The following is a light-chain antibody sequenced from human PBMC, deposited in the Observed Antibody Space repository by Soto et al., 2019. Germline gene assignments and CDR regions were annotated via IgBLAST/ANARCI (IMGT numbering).Light chain of an antibody. CDR3: HHYAST. J-gene: IGKJ1*01. V-gene: IGKV3-20*01. CDR2: GAS. Sequence: VLTQSPGTLSLSPGERATLSCRASQSVTSTYLAWYQQKPGQAPRLLIYGASSRATGVPDRFSGSGPGTDFTLTISRLEPEDFAVYFCHHYASTFGQGTKV. CDR1: QSVTSTY.